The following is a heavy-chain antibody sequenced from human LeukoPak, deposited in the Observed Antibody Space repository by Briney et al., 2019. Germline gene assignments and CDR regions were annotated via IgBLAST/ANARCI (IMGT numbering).Heavy chain of an antibody. D-gene: IGHD2-15*01. CDR2: ISGSSCDT. CDR3: ARVHSFNWFDP. Sequence: GGSLRLSCAASGFTFGDSYMNWIRQAPGKGPEWVSYISGSSCDTNYIDSVRGRFTVSRDNAQKSLYLQMNSLRAEDTAVYYCARVHSFNWFDPWSQGTLVIVSS. CDR1: GFTFGDSY. J-gene: IGHJ5*02. V-gene: IGHV3-11*05.